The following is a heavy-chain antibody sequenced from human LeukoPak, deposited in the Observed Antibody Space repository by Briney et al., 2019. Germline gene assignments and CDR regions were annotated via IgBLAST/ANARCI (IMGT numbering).Heavy chain of an antibody. J-gene: IGHJ4*02. CDR3: ARLGDTQFDY. D-gene: IGHD3-16*01. Sequence: SETLSLTCTVSGGSISGSTYHWGWIRQPPGKGLEWIGSIYFSGSTYYNPSLKSRVTISVDTSKNQFSLRLSSVTAADTAVYYCARLGDTQFDYWGQGTLVTVSS. CDR2: IYFSGST. CDR1: GGSISGSTYH. V-gene: IGHV4-39*01.